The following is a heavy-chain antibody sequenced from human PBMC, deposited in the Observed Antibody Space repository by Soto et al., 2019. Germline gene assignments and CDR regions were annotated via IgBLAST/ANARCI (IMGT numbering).Heavy chain of an antibody. CDR2: IYWDDDK. Sequence: SGPTLVNPTQTLTLTCTFSGFSLSTSGVGVGWIRQPPGKALEWLAVIYWDDDKRYSPSLKSRVVITKDTSKNQVVLTMSNMDPVDTDTYYCAHIETDGSYLGPFDHWGQGTLGTVSS. V-gene: IGHV2-5*02. CDR3: AHIETDGSYLGPFDH. J-gene: IGHJ4*02. D-gene: IGHD3-10*01. CDR1: GFSLSTSGVG.